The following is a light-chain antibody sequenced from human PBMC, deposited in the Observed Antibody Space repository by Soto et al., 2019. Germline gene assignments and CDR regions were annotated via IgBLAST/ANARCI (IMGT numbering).Light chain of an antibody. CDR3: QQYFNWPPLT. V-gene: IGKV3-20*01. CDR1: ETVTGKY. CDR2: AAS. J-gene: IGKJ4*01. Sequence: EIVLTQSPGTLSLSPADRATLSCRASETVTGKYLAWYQQKVGQAPRLLIFAASNRATGIPDRFSGSGSGTDFTLTISSLQSEDFAVYYCQQYFNWPPLTFGGGTRVDIK.